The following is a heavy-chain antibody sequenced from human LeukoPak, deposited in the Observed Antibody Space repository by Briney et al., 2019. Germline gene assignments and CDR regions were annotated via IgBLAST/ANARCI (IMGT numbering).Heavy chain of an antibody. V-gene: IGHV3-30-3*01. CDR2: ISYDGSNK. CDR3: ARGVVPAACFDY. D-gene: IGHD2-2*01. CDR1: GFTFSSYA. Sequence: GGSLRPSCAASGFTFSSYAMHWVRQAPGKGLEWVAVISYDGSNKYHADSVKGRFTISRDNSKNTLYLQMNSLRAEDTAVYYCARGVVPAACFDYWGQGTLVTVSS. J-gene: IGHJ4*02.